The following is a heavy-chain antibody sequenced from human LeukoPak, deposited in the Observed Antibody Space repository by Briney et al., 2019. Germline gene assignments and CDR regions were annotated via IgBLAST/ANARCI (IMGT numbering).Heavy chain of an antibody. D-gene: IGHD3-22*01. CDR3: GRGGDYYDSSGYPDDAFDV. J-gene: IGHJ3*01. Sequence: ASVKVSCKASGYSFTGYYVHWVRQAPGQGLDWMGWIYPKSGGTKYEQKFQGRVTMTRDTSISTAYMELSRLRSDDAAVFYCGRGGDYYDSSGYPDDAFDVWGQGTMVIVSS. V-gene: IGHV1-2*02. CDR1: GYSFTGYY. CDR2: IYPKSGGT.